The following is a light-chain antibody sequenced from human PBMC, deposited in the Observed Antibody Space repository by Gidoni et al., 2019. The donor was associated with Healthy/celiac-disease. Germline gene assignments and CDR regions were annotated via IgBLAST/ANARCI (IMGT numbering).Light chain of an antibody. CDR3: QQSYSTLLT. CDR2: AAS. CDR1: QSISSY. J-gene: IGKJ1*01. V-gene: IGKV1-39*01. Sequence: DIQMTPAPSSLSASVGDTVTITCPAGQSISSYLNWYQQKPGKAPKLLIYAASSLQSGVPSRFSGSGSGTDFTLTISSLQPEDFATYYCQQSYSTLLTFGQGTKVEIK.